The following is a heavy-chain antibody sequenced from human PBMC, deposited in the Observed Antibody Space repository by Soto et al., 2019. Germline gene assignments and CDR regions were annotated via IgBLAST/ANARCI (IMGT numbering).Heavy chain of an antibody. CDR2: INDRASI. D-gene: IGHD3-9*01. J-gene: IGHJ2*01. V-gene: IGHV4-34*01. Sequence: QVQLQQWGAGPLRPLETLSLTCGVSGGSFSGYYWAWIRQSPGKGLEWIGEINDRASINYNPSLKSRVSISVDTSKNHYSRNLRSVTAADTAVYYCARESHDILAGPPWVWYFDLWGRGTLVNVSS. CDR1: GGSFSGYY. CDR3: ARESHDILAGPPWVWYFDL.